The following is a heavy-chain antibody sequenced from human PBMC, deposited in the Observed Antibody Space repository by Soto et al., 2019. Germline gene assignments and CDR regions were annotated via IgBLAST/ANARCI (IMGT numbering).Heavy chain of an antibody. Sequence: GGSLRLSCAASGFTFDNYAMNWVRQAPGKGLERVSGITGSGRSTYYADSVKGRFTISRDNSKNTLLLQMYSLRADDTAVYHFAKRVNYYDPSSSCLPTFGYWGQGTLGTV. CDR2: ITGSGRST. CDR3: AKRVNYYDPSSSCLPTFGY. J-gene: IGHJ4*02. CDR1: GFTFDNYA. D-gene: IGHD3-16*01. V-gene: IGHV3-23*01.